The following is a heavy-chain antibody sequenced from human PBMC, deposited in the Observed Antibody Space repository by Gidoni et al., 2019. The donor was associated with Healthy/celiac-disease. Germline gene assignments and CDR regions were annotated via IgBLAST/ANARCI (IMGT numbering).Heavy chain of an antibody. CDR1: GFTFSIYG. Sequence: QVQLVESGGGVVQPGRSLRLSCAASGFTFSIYGMHWVRQAPGKGLEWVAVIWYDGSNKYYADSVKGRFTISRDNSKNTLYLQMNSLRAEDTAVYYCARDPAEVWFGDLEKILDYWGQGTLVTVSS. J-gene: IGHJ4*02. V-gene: IGHV3-33*01. CDR2: IWYDGSNK. CDR3: ARDPAEVWFGDLEKILDY. D-gene: IGHD3-10*01.